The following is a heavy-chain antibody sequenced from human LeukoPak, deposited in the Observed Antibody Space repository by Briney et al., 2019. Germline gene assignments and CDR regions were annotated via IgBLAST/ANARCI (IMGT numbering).Heavy chain of an antibody. CDR2: INPSGGST. V-gene: IGHV1-46*01. CDR3: ARDRGYSYGNYYYYYYMDV. D-gene: IGHD5-18*01. Sequence: GASVKVSCKASGYTFTSYYMHWVRQAPGQGLEWMGIINPSGGSTSYAQKFQGRVTMTRDMSTSTVYMELSSLRSEDTAVYYCARDRGYSYGNYYYYYYMDVLGKGTTVTVSS. CDR1: GYTFTSYY. J-gene: IGHJ6*03.